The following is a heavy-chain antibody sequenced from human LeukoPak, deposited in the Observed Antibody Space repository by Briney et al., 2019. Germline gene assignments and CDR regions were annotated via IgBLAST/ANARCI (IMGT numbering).Heavy chain of an antibody. CDR1: GASISTSSDY. CDR3: ARGSTIFGVVGYYYYYMDV. Sequence: SETLSLTCTVSGASISTSSDYWGWIRQPPGKGLEWIGSIYYSGGTYYDPSLRSRVTISVDTSKNQFSLRLRSVTAADTAVYYCARGSTIFGVVGYYYYYMDVWGKGTTVTVSS. D-gene: IGHD3-3*01. CDR2: IYYSGGT. V-gene: IGHV4-39*07. J-gene: IGHJ6*03.